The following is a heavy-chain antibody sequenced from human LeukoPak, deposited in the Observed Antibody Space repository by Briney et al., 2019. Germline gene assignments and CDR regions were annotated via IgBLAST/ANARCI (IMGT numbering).Heavy chain of an antibody. CDR2: ISESGTST. J-gene: IGHJ5*02. CDR3: AKRGRSGWSGNWFDP. Sequence: GGSLRLSCAASGFTFNTYAMSWVRQAPGKGLEWVSTISESGTSTYYADSVKGRFTISRDNSKNTLFLQMNGLRAEDTAVYYCAKRGRSGWSGNWFDPWGQGTLVTVSS. V-gene: IGHV3-23*01. CDR1: GFTFNTYA. D-gene: IGHD6-19*01.